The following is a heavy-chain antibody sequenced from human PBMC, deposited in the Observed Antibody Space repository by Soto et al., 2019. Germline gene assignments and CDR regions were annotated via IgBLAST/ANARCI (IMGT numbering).Heavy chain of an antibody. Sequence: TGGSLRLSCAASGFTFSSYGMHWVRQAPGKGLEWVAVISYDGSNKYYADSVKGRFTISRDNSKNTLYLQMNSLRAEDTAVYYCAKDTAEWLYYYGMDVWGQGTTVTAP. CDR1: GFTFSSYG. J-gene: IGHJ6*02. CDR3: AKDTAEWLYYYGMDV. V-gene: IGHV3-30*18. D-gene: IGHD5-12*01. CDR2: ISYDGSNK.